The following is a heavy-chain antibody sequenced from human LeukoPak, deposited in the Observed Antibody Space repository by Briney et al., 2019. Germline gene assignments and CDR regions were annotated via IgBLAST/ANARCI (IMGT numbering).Heavy chain of an antibody. CDR1: GYRFTSYW. Sequence: GESLEISCKGSGYRFTSYWIGWVRQMPGKGLEWMGIIYPGDSDIRYSPSFQGQVTLSVDKSISTAYLQWSSLKASDTAMYYCAAGKYYGSGSYFDYWGQGTLVTVSS. V-gene: IGHV5-51*01. CDR3: AAGKYYGSGSYFDY. J-gene: IGHJ4*02. D-gene: IGHD3-10*01. CDR2: IYPGDSDI.